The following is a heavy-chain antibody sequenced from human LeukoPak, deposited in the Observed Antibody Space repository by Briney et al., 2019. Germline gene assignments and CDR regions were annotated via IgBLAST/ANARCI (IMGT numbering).Heavy chain of an antibody. CDR3: ARGAAYDFWSGYIGNWFDP. V-gene: IGHV1-69*05. D-gene: IGHD3-3*01. CDR2: IIPIFGTA. CDR1: GGTFSSYA. J-gene: IGHJ5*02. Sequence: SVKVSCKASGGTFSSYAISWVRQAPGQGLEWMGRIIPIFGTANYTQKFQGRVTITTDESTSTAYMELSSLRSEDTAVYYCARGAAYDFWSGYIGNWFDPWGQGTLVTVSS.